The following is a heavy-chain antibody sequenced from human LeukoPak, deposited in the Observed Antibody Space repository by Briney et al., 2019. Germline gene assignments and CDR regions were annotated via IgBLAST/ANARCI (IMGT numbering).Heavy chain of an antibody. J-gene: IGHJ4*02. CDR1: GGSISSGGYY. D-gene: IGHD6-13*01. V-gene: IGHV4-30-2*01. Sequence: SSQTLSLTCTVSGGSISSGGYYWSWIRQPPGKGLEWIGYIYHSGSTYYNPSLKSRVTISVDTSKNQFSLKLSSVTAADTAVYYCARAKPSPLYSSSWEFDYWGQGTLVTVSS. CDR2: IYHSGST. CDR3: ARAKPSPLYSSSWEFDY.